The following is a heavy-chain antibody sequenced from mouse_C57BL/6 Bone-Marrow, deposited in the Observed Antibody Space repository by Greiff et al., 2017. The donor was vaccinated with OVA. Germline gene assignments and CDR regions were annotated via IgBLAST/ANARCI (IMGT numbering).Heavy chain of an antibody. V-gene: IGHV5-4*01. CDR3: ARDRRGAWFAY. Sequence: EVQVVESGGGLVKPGGSLKLSCAASGFTFSSYAMSWVRQTPEKRLEWVATISDGGSYTYYPDNVKGRFTISRDNAKNNLYLQMSHLKSEDTAMYYCARDRRGAWFAYWGQGTLVTVSA. J-gene: IGHJ3*01. CDR1: GFTFSSYA. CDR2: ISDGGSYT.